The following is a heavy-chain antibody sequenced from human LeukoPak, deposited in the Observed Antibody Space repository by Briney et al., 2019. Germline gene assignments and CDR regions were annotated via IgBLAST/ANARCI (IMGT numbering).Heavy chain of an antibody. Sequence: KPSETLSLTCTVSGGSISSYYWSWIRQPPGKGLEWIGYIYTSGSTNYNPSLKSRVTISVDTSKNQFSLKLSSVTAADTAVYYCARRLSSGYFDYWGQGTLVTVSS. CDR1: GGSISSYY. V-gene: IGHV4-4*09. CDR2: IYTSGST. J-gene: IGHJ4*02. D-gene: IGHD3-10*01. CDR3: ARRLSSGYFDY.